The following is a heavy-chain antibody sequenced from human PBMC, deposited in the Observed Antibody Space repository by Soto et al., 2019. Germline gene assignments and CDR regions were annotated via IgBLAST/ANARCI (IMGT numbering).Heavy chain of an antibody. D-gene: IGHD2-2*01. CDR3: VKDGARGRYCSSTSCYPLDAFDI. V-gene: IGHV3-23*01. Sequence: EVQLLESGGGLVQPGGSLRLSCAASGFTFSSYAMSWVRQAPGKGLEWVSAISGSGGSTYYADSVKGRFTISRDNSKNTLYLQMNSLRAEDTAVYYCVKDGARGRYCSSTSCYPLDAFDIWGQGTMVTVSS. J-gene: IGHJ3*02. CDR1: GFTFSSYA. CDR2: ISGSGGST.